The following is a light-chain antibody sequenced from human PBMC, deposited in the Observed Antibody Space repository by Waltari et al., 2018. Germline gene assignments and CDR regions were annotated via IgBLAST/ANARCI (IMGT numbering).Light chain of an antibody. CDR2: RNN. CDR3: AAWDDSLSGRV. V-gene: IGLV1-47*01. J-gene: IGLJ3*02. Sequence: QSVLTPPPSASGTPGQRVTISWSGSSSNIGRNYVYWYQQLPGTAPKLLIYRNNQRPSGVPDRFSGSKSGTSASLAISGLRSEDEADYYCAAWDDSLSGRVFGGGTKLTVL. CDR1: SSNIGRNY.